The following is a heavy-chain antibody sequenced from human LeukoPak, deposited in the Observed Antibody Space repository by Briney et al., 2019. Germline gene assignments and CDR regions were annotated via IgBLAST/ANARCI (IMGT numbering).Heavy chain of an antibody. J-gene: IGHJ5*02. Sequence: SETLSLTCTASGGSISSSSYYWGWVRQPPGKGLEWLGSVCYSGNTYYNPSLKSRVPISVDTPKNQFSLKLSSVTAADTAVYYCARLYDFWSGDHNWFDPWGQGTLVTVSS. CDR2: VCYSGNT. V-gene: IGHV4-39*01. CDR3: ARLYDFWSGDHNWFDP. CDR1: GGSISSSSYY. D-gene: IGHD3-3*01.